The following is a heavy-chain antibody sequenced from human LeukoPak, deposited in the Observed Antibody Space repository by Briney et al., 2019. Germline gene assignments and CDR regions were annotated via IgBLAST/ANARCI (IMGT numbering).Heavy chain of an antibody. CDR3: VTYYYGSSAPKRNY. D-gene: IGHD3-22*01. J-gene: IGHJ4*02. V-gene: IGHV4-34*01. CDR1: GVSFSDYF. CDR2: ISHSGST. Sequence: PSETLSLTCAGYGVSFSDYFWSWIRQPPGKGLEWIGEISHSGSTTYNPSLRSRVTISGDTSKKQFSLKLSSVTAADTAVYYCVTYYYGSSAPKRNYWGQGILVAVSS.